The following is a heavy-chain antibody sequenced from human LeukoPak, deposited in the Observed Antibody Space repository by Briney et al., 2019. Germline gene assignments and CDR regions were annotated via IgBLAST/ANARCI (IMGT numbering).Heavy chain of an antibody. CDR2: ISGSGGST. J-gene: IGHJ4*02. V-gene: IGHV3-23*01. CDR3: AKDGGGYDSGPPAGFDY. Sequence: GGSLRLSCAASGFTFSSYAMSWVRQAPGKGLEWVSAISGSGGSTYYADSVKGRFTISRDNSKNTLYLQMNSLRAEDTAVYYCAKDGGGYDSGPPAGFDYWGQGTLVTVSS. D-gene: IGHD5-12*01. CDR1: GFTFSSYA.